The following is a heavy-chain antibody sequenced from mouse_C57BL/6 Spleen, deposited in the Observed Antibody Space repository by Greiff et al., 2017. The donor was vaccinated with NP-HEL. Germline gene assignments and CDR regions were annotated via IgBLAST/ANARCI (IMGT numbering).Heavy chain of an antibody. Sequence: EVKLVESGGGLVKPGGSLKLSCAASGFTFSSYTMSWVRQTPEKRLEWVATISGGGGNTYYPDSVKGRFTISRDNAKNTLYLQMSSLRSEDTALYYCARQDYGSSYGAWFAYWGQGTLVTVSA. V-gene: IGHV5-9*01. D-gene: IGHD1-1*01. J-gene: IGHJ3*01. CDR1: GFTFSSYT. CDR3: ARQDYGSSYGAWFAY. CDR2: ISGGGGNT.